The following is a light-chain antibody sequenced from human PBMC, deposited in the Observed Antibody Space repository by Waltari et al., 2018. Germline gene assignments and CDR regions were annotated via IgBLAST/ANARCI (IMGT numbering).Light chain of an antibody. CDR2: DVS. CDR1: SSDIGASSY. V-gene: IGLV2-11*01. Sequence: QSALTQPRSVSGSPGQSVTISCTGTSSDIGASSYFSWYQHHPGKAPKLIIYDVSERPSGVPDRFSGSKSLNTATLTISGLQTEDEAVYYCCSYAGSYTYVFAPGTELTVL. CDR3: CSYAGSYTYV. J-gene: IGLJ1*01.